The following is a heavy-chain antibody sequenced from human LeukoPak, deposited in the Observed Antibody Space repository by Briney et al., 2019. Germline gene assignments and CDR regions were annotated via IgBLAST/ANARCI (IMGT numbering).Heavy chain of an antibody. Sequence: PGGSLRLSCSASGFTFSSYAMHWVRQAPGKGLEYVSAISGNGGSTYYADSVKGRFTISRDNSKNTLYLQMSSLRAEDTAVYYCVKDAAAAGTASDYWGQGTLVTVSS. D-gene: IGHD6-13*01. CDR1: GFTFSSYA. CDR2: ISGNGGST. V-gene: IGHV3-64D*06. CDR3: VKDAAAAGTASDY. J-gene: IGHJ4*02.